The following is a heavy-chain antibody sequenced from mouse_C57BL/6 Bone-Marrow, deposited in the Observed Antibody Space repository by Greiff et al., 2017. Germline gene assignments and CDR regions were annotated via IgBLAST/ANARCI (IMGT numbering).Heavy chain of an antibody. J-gene: IGHJ1*03. CDR1: GYSFTGYY. CDR2: IYPYNGVS. D-gene: IGHD1-1*01. Sequence: VQLQQSGPELVKPGASVKISCKASGYSFTGYYMHWVKQSQGNILDWIGYIYPYNGVSSYNQTFKGKATLTVDKSSSTAYMELRSLTSEDSAVYYWASFALLTTVVATPVIDVWGTGTTVTVSS. CDR3: ASFALLTTVVATPVIDV. V-gene: IGHV1-31*01.